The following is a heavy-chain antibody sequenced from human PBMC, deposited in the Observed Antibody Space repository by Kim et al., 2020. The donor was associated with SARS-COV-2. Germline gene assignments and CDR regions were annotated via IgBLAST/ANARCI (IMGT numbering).Heavy chain of an antibody. J-gene: IGHJ6*02. V-gene: IGHV3-33*01. D-gene: IGHD3-10*01. CDR3: TRTLVLSGYYGMDV. Sequence: YSDSGKGRFTIARDKSRHMLYLQMNSLRAEDSAVYYCTRTLVLSGYYGMDVWGQGTTVTVS.